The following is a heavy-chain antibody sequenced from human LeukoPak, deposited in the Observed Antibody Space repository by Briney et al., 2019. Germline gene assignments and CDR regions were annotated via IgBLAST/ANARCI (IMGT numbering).Heavy chain of an antibody. Sequence: GGSLRLSCAASGFTLSSYWMSWVRQAPGKGLEWVANIKQDGSEKYYVDSVKGRFTISRDNAKNSLHLQMNNVRDEDTAVYYCAKDPPCSGGTCYGYFESWGQGTLVTVSS. V-gene: IGHV3-7*03. CDR3: AKDPPCSGGTCYGYFES. J-gene: IGHJ4*02. CDR1: GFTLSSYW. D-gene: IGHD2-15*01. CDR2: IKQDGSEK.